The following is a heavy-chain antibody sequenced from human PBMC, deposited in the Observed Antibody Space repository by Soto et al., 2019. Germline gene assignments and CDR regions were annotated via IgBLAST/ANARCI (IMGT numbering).Heavy chain of an antibody. D-gene: IGHD5-18*01. V-gene: IGHV1-2*04. Sequence: QVQLVQSGAEVKKPGASVKVSCKASGYTFTAYYMHWVRQAPGQGLEWMGWINPNSGGTNYAQKFQGWVTMTRDTSMSTAYMELSRLRSDDTAVYYCARGGGLRDSYGYRYYFDYWGQGTLVTVSS. CDR3: ARGGGLRDSYGYRYYFDY. CDR2: INPNSGGT. CDR1: GYTFTAYY. J-gene: IGHJ4*02.